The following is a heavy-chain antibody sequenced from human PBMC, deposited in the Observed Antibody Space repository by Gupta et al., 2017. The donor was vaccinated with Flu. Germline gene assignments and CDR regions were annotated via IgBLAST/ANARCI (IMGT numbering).Heavy chain of an antibody. D-gene: IGHD6-13*01. CDR2: ISWNSGSI. V-gene: IGHV3-9*01. Sequence: EVQLVESGGGLVQPGRSLRLSCAASGFTFDDYAMHWVRQAPGKGLEWVSGISWNSGSIGYADSVKGRFTISRDNAKNSLYLQMNSLRAEDTALYYCAKTIAAAGTALDYWGQGTLVTVSS. J-gene: IGHJ4*02. CDR3: AKTIAAAGTALDY. CDR1: GFTFDDYA.